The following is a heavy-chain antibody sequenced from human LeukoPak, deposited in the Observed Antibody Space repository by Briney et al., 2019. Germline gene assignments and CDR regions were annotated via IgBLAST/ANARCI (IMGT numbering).Heavy chain of an antibody. Sequence: SETLSLTCTVSGGSISSSSYYWGWIRQPPGKGLEWIGSIYYSGSTYYNPSLKSRVTISVDTSKNQFSLKLSSVTAADTAVYYCARGIAVAGTKYYYYYGMDVWGQGTTVTVSS. CDR2: IYYSGST. V-gene: IGHV4-39*01. J-gene: IGHJ6*02. CDR3: ARGIAVAGTKYYYYYGMDV. CDR1: GGSISSSSYY. D-gene: IGHD6-19*01.